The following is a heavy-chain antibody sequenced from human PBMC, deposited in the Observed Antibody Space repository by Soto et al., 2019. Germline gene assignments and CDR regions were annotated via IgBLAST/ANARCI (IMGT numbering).Heavy chain of an antibody. D-gene: IGHD3-10*01. CDR3: AREYYYGSGPWY. CDR1: GGSSFNNYS. J-gene: IGHJ4*02. V-gene: IGHV1-69*08. CDR2: IIPVLDIT. Sequence: QVQLVQSGAEVKKPGSSVKVSCKASGGSSFNNYSINWVRQAPGQGLEWMGRIIPVLDITNYAQRFRGRVTITADKSSRTAYMELSSLRSEDTAVYYCAREYYYGSGPWYWGQGTLVTVSS.